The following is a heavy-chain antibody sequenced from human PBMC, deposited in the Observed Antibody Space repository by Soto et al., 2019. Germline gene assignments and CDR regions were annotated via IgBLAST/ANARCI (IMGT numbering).Heavy chain of an antibody. D-gene: IGHD3-10*01. CDR3: ARGDAGTDFDY. CDR2: INAGDGVT. CDR1: GYTFTSYA. V-gene: IGHV1-3*01. J-gene: IGHJ4*02. Sequence: QVQLVQSGAEVKKPGASVKVSCKASGYTFTSYAIHWVRQAPGHRLEWMGWINAGDGVTKYSQKFQGRVTITWDTSASTAYMELSSLRSEDTAVFYCARGDAGTDFDYWGQGTLVTVSS.